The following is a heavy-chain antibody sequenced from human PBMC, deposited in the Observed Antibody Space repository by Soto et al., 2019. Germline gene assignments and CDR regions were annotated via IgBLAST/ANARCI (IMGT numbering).Heavy chain of an antibody. Sequence: GGSLRLSCAASGFTFITHAMHWVRQAPGKGLECVAIVSFDGSNKYYADSVKGRFTISRDNSKNTLYLQMSGLTPEDTAFYYCAKANVSSGWLPYFDYWGKGTLVPVSS. CDR2: VSFDGSNK. V-gene: IGHV3-30-3*01. D-gene: IGHD6-19*01. CDR3: AKANVSSGWLPYFDY. J-gene: IGHJ4*02. CDR1: GFTFITHA.